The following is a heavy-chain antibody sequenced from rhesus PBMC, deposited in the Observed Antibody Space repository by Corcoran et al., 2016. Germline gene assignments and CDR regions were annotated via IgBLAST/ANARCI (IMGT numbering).Heavy chain of an antibody. D-gene: IGHD2-15*01. V-gene: IGHV4-169*01. J-gene: IGHJ4*01. Sequence: QLQLQESGPGLVKPSETLSVTCAVSGGSISSSYWSWIRQAPGKGLEWIGYIYGSGSPPPHHPAPKCRVTLSVDTSKNQLSLKLSSVAAADTAVYYCAKNRLLGGGLSYWGQGVLVTVSS. CDR3: AKNRLLGGGLSY. CDR2: IYGSGSPP. CDR1: GGSISSSY.